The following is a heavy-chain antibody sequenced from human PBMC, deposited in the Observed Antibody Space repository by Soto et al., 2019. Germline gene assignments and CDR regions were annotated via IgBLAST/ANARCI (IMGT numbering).Heavy chain of an antibody. Sequence: QVQLQESGPGLVKPSQTLSLTCTVSGGSVNSGVYYWTWIRQHPGKGLEWIGYIYYSGTTYYNPSLKSRPTLIIDQFRNQFPLEVGFFDGADKAGYYLAGEDFQGYYFDYWGQGTLVTVSS. V-gene: IGHV4-31*02. J-gene: IGHJ4*02. CDR1: GGSVNSGVYY. CDR3: AGEDFQGYYFDY. CDR2: IYYSGTT.